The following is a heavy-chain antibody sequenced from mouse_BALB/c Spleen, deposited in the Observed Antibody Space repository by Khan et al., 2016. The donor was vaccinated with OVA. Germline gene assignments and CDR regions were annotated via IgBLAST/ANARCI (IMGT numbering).Heavy chain of an antibody. CDR1: GYTFTNYG. Sequence: LVESGPELKKPGETVKISCKASGYTFTNYGMNWVKQAPGKGLKWMGWINTYTGEPTYADDFKGRFAFSLETSASTAYLQINNLKNEDTATYFCASGGYWYFDVWGAGTTVTASS. CDR2: INTYTGEP. D-gene: IGHD1-1*02. J-gene: IGHJ1*01. V-gene: IGHV9-3-1*01. CDR3: ASGGYWYFDV.